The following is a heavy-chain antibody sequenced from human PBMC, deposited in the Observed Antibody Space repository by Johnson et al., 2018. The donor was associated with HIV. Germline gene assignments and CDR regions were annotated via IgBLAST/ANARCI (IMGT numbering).Heavy chain of an antibody. J-gene: IGHJ3*02. V-gene: IGHV3-13*01. CDR1: GFTFSSYD. CDR2: IGTAGDT. CDR3: ARARIPGRAFDI. D-gene: IGHD1-14*01. Sequence: VQLVESGGGLVQPGGSLRLSCAASGFTFSSYDMHWVRQATGKGLEWVSAIGTAGDTYYPGSVKGRFTTSRENAKNSLYLQMNSLRAGDTAVYYCARARIPGRAFDIWGQGTMVTVSS.